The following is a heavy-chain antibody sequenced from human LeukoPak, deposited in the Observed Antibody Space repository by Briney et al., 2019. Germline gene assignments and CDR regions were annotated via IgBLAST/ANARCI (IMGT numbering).Heavy chain of an antibody. Sequence: GGSLRLSCAASGFTFSNYGMHWVRQAPGKGLEWVAVISYDGSNKYYADSVKGRFTISRGNSKNTLYLQMNSLRAEDTAVYYCARDGSGSYGIDIWGQGTMVTVSS. J-gene: IGHJ3*02. CDR2: ISYDGSNK. D-gene: IGHD1-26*01. V-gene: IGHV3-30*03. CDR3: ARDGSGSYGIDI. CDR1: GFTFSNYG.